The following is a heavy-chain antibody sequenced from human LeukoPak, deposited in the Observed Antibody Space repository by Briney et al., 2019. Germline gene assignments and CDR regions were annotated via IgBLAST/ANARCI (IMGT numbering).Heavy chain of an antibody. V-gene: IGHV1-24*01. J-gene: IGHJ4*02. D-gene: IGHD3-3*01. Sequence: ASVKVSCKVSGYTLTELSMHWVRQAPGKGLEWMGGFDVAETDTIYAQKFQGRVTMTEDTSTDTAYMELNSLSSEDTAVYYCSSSGVEEWQGLHFWGQGTLVTVSS. CDR3: SSSGVEEWQGLHF. CDR1: GYTLTELS. CDR2: FDVAETDT.